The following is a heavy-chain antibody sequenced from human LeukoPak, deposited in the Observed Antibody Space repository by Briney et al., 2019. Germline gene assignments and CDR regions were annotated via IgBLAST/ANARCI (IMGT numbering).Heavy chain of an antibody. D-gene: IGHD6-13*01. CDR1: GYTFTGYY. V-gene: IGHV1-2*02. Sequence: ASVKVSCKASGYTFTGYYMHWVRQAPGQGLEWMGWINPNSGGTNYAQKFQGRVTMTRDTSISTAYMELSRLRSDDTAVYYCARAAAGTPALDYWGQRTLVTVSS. CDR2: INPNSGGT. CDR3: ARAAAGTPALDY. J-gene: IGHJ4*02.